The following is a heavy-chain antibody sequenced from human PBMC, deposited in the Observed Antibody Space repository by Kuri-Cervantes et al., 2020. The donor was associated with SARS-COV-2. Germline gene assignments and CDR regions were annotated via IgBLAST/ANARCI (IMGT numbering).Heavy chain of an antibody. D-gene: IGHD1-1*01. CDR1: GYTFTGYY. J-gene: IGHJ3*02. CDR3: TTANWSDAFDT. Sequence: ASVKVSCKASGYTFTGYYMHWVRQAPGQGLEWMGWINPNSGGTIYAQRFQGRVAMTDDTSTDTHYMDLSGLRSEDTAIYFCTTANWSDAFDTWGQGTMVTVSS. V-gene: IGHV1-2*02. CDR2: INPNSGGT.